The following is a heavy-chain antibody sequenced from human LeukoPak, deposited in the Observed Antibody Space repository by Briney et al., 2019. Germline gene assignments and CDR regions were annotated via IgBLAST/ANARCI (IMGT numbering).Heavy chain of an antibody. Sequence: SETLSLTCSVSDDSITMYYWSWIRQPAGKGLEWIGRIYTSGTTHYNPSLKSRVTMSVDTSKNQFSLNLSSVTAADTAVYYCARSDGYGLVGIWGQGTMVTVSS. CDR2: IYTSGTT. V-gene: IGHV4-4*07. CDR3: ARSDGYGLVGI. CDR1: DDSITMYY. J-gene: IGHJ3*02. D-gene: IGHD3-10*01.